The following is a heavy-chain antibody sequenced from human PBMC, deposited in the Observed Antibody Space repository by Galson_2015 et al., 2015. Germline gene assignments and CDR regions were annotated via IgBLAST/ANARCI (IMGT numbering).Heavy chain of an antibody. J-gene: IGHJ5*02. CDR2: IYYSGST. D-gene: IGHD2/OR15-2a*01. CDR1: GGSVSSGSYY. CDR3: ARGPLLNRFDP. Sequence: ETLSLTCTVSGGSVSSGSYYLNWIRQPPGKGLEWIGYIYYSGSTKYNPSLKSRVTISGDTSKNQFSLKLSSVTAADTAVYYCARGPLLNRFDPWGQGILVTVSS. V-gene: IGHV4-61*01.